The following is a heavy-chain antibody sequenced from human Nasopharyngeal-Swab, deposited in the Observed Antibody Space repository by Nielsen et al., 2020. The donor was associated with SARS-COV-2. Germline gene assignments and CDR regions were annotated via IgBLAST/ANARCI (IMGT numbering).Heavy chain of an antibody. CDR1: GYTFIDYY. Sequence: ASVKVSCKASGYTFIDYYMHWVRQAPGQEPEWMGRINPNSGGTNYAQKFQGRVSMTRDTSISTVYMDLNRLTSDDSTVYYCARSYSSGWADFDSWGQGTLVTVSS. CDR2: INPNSGGT. J-gene: IGHJ4*02. D-gene: IGHD6-19*01. CDR3: ARSYSSGWADFDS. V-gene: IGHV1-2*06.